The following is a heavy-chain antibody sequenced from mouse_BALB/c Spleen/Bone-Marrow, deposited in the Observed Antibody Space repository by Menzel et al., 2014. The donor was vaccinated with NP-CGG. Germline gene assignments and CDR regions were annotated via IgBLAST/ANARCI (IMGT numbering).Heavy chain of an antibody. CDR2: MWAGGST. V-gene: IGHV2-9*02. D-gene: IGHD1-1*01. CDR1: GFSLSRDA. J-gene: IGHJ3*01. CDR3: ASLPNYRGSIPPAWFAY. Sequence: VQGVESGPGLVAPSQSLSITCTVSGFSLSRDAVHWVRQPPGKGLEWLGVMWAGGSTNYNSALMSRLRISKDNSKSQVFLKVNSLQTDDTAMYYCASLPNYRGSIPPAWFAYWGQGTLVTVSA.